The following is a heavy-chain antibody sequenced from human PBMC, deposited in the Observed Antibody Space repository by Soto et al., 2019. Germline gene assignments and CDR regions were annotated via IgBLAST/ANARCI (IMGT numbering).Heavy chain of an antibody. CDR2: INPNGGGT. CDR3: ATTQWLADNWFDP. J-gene: IGHJ5*02. Sequence: DSLQVSCKASGYTFTGYYVHWVRQAPGQGLEWMGWINPNGGGTNFAQKFQGRVTMTRDTSLSTAYMELSRLRSDDTALYYCATTQWLADNWFDPWGQGTLVTVSS. CDR1: GYTFTGYY. D-gene: IGHD6-19*01. V-gene: IGHV1-2*02.